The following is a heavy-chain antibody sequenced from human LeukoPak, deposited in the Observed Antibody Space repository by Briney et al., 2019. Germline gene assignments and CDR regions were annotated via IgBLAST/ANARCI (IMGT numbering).Heavy chain of an antibody. J-gene: IGHJ4*02. D-gene: IGHD2-15*01. Sequence: GGSLRLSCAASGITFSSYAMSWVRQAPGKGLEWVSAISGSGGSTYYAGPAKGRFTISRDNSKDTLNLQMNSLRAEDPAVYYLPKTDYCVGGSGYAGVAYCGQGTPVTVSS. CDR3: PKTDYCVGGSGYAGVAY. CDR1: GITFSSYA. V-gene: IGHV3-23*01. CDR2: ISGSGGST.